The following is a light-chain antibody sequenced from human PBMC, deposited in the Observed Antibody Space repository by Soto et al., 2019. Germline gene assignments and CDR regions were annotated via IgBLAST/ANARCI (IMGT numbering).Light chain of an antibody. CDR3: SSYTTIKTVV. Sequence: QSALTQPASVSGSPGQSITLSCSGTSSDVGGYNYVSWFQHHPGKAPKLIIFEVSNRPSGISDRFSGFKSANTAYLTISGVQPEDEADYHCSSYTTIKTVVFGGGTKLTVL. J-gene: IGLJ2*01. V-gene: IGLV2-14*01. CDR2: EVS. CDR1: SSDVGGYNY.